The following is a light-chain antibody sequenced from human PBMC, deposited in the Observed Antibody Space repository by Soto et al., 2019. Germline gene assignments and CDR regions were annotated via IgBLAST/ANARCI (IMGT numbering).Light chain of an antibody. J-gene: IGKJ1*01. CDR1: QSVSSN. Sequence: EIVMTQSPATLSVSPGKRATLSCRASQSVSSNLAWYQQKPGQAPRLLIYGASTRATGIPARFSGSGSGTEFTLTISSLQSEDSAVYYCQQYGSSPTWTFGQGTKVEIK. CDR3: QQYGSSPTWT. V-gene: IGKV3-15*01. CDR2: GAS.